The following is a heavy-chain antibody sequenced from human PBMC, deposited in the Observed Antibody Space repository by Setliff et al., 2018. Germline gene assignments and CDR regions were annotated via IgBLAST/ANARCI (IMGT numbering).Heavy chain of an antibody. V-gene: IGHV3-30*02. CDR1: GFTFSSYG. D-gene: IGHD6-13*01. CDR3: ANPYSSSWGLYYYYYNYMDV. Sequence: GGSLRLSCAASGFTFSSYGMHWVRQAPGKGLEWVAFIRYDGSNKYYADSVKGRFTISRDKSKNPLSLQINSLRAEDTAVYYCANPYSSSWGLYYYYYNYMDVWAKGTTVTVSS. CDR2: IRYDGSNK. J-gene: IGHJ6*03.